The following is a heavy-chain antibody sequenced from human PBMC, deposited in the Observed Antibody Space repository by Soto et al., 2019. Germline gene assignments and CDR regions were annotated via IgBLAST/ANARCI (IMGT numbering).Heavy chain of an antibody. V-gene: IGHV3-23*01. CDR3: AKSQLWPTSAPDYYYYGMDV. D-gene: IGHD5-18*01. CDR2: ISGSGGST. Sequence: GGSLRLSCAASGFTFSSYAMSWVRQAPGKGLEWVSAISGSGGSTYYADSVKGRFTISRDNSKNTLYLQMNSLRAEDTAVYYCAKSQLWPTSAPDYYYYGMDVWGQGTTVTVSS. CDR1: GFTFSSYA. J-gene: IGHJ6*02.